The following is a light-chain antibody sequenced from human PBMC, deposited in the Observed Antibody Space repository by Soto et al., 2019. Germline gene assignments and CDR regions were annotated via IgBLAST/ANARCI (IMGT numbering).Light chain of an antibody. CDR2: SNN. J-gene: IGLJ2*01. Sequence: QSVLTQPPSASGTPGQRGTISCSGSSSNIGSNTVNLYQQLPGTAPKLLIYSNNQRPSGVPDRFSGSKSGTSASLAISGLQSEDEADYYCAAWDDSLNGVVFGGGTKLTVL. CDR3: AAWDDSLNGVV. V-gene: IGLV1-44*01. CDR1: SSNIGSNT.